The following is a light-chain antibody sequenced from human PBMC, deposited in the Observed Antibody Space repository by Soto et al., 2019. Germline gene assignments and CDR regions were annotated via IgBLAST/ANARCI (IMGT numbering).Light chain of an antibody. Sequence: EIVMTQSPDTLFVSPGERATLSCRASQSVSSSYLAWYQQKPGQAPRLLIYGASSRATGIPDRFSGSGSGTDFTLTISRLEPEDFAVYYCQQYGSSPPITFGQGTRLEIK. CDR1: QSVSSSY. V-gene: IGKV3-20*01. J-gene: IGKJ5*01. CDR2: GAS. CDR3: QQYGSSPPIT.